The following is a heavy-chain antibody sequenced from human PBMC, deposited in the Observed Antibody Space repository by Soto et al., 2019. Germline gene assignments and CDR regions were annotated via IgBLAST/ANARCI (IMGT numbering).Heavy chain of an antibody. CDR2: IYYSGST. CDR1: GGSISSSSYY. V-gene: IGHV4-39*01. Sequence: SETLSLTCTVSGGSISSSSYYWGWIRQPPGKGLEWIGSIYYSGSTYYNPSLKSRVTISVDTSKNQFSLKLSSVTAADTAVYYCARFDFWSGPFDPWGQGTLVPSPQ. CDR3: ARFDFWSGPFDP. D-gene: IGHD3-3*01. J-gene: IGHJ5*02.